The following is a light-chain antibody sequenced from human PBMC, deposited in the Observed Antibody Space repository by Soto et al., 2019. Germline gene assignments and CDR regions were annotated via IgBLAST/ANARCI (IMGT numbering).Light chain of an antibody. CDR1: QTISSW. J-gene: IGKJ1*01. V-gene: IGKV1-5*03. Sequence: IQMTQSPSTLSASVGDRVTITFRTSQTISSWLAWYQQKPGKAPKLLIYRASTLKSGAPSRFSGSGSGTEFTLTISSLQPDDFATYYCQHYNSYSEAFGQGTKVDIK. CDR2: RAS. CDR3: QHYNSYSEA.